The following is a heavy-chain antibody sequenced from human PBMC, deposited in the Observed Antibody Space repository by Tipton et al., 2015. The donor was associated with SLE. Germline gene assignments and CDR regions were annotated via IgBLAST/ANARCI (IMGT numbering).Heavy chain of an antibody. J-gene: IGHJ6*02. CDR2: IVPIFDTA. Sequence: QSGAEVKKPGSSVKVSCKTSGGPFNSFAISWVRQAPGQGLEWMGGIVPIFDTAKNAQKFHDRVTITADESTTTAYMELSGLRSEDTATYYCARALHLMEWSSGYFGMDVWGQGTTVTVSS. D-gene: IGHD3-3*01. V-gene: IGHV1-69*01. CDR3: ARALHLMEWSSGYFGMDV. CDR1: GGPFNSFA.